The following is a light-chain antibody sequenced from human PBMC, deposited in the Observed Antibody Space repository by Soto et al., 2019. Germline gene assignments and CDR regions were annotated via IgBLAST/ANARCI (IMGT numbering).Light chain of an antibody. CDR2: GAS. Sequence: EIVLTQSPGTLSLSPGERATLSCRASQSVSHNYLAWYQQKPGQSPTLLIYGASSRATGIPDRFSGSGSGTDFILTISRLAHEDFAVYYCQQYDRSWTFGQGTKVEIK. J-gene: IGKJ1*01. CDR3: QQYDRSWT. V-gene: IGKV3-20*01. CDR1: QSVSHNY.